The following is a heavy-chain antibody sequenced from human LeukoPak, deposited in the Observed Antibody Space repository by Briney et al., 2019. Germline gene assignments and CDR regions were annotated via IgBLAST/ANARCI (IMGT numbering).Heavy chain of an antibody. CDR2: IYYIGST. CDR1: GGSISSYY. J-gene: IGHJ4*02. V-gene: IGHV4-59*01. CDR3: ARDGPAMVYDY. D-gene: IGHD5-18*01. Sequence: SETLSLTCTVSGGSISSYYWSWIRQPPGKGLEWIGYIYYIGSTNYNPSLKSRVTISVDTSKNQFSLKLSSVTAADTAVYYCARDGPAMVYDYWGQGTLVTVSS.